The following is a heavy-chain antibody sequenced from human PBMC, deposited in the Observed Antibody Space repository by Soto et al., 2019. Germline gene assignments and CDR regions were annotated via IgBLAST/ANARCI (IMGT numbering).Heavy chain of an antibody. CDR3: ARVGLRDYYYGMDV. V-gene: IGHV1-8*01. J-gene: IGHJ6*02. CDR1: GYTFTSYD. Sequence: GASVKVSCKASGYTFTSYDTNWVRQATGQGLEWMEWMNPNSGNTGYAQKFQGRVTMTRNTSISTAYMELSSLRSEDTAVYYCARVGLRDYYYGMDVWGQGTTVTVSS. CDR2: MNPNSGNT.